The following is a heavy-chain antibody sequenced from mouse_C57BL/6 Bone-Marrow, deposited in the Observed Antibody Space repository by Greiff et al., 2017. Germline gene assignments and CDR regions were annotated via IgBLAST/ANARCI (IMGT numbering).Heavy chain of an antibody. CDR2: IYPRSGNT. CDR3: AREGITRRYFDV. V-gene: IGHV1-81*01. J-gene: IGHJ1*03. Sequence: VQLQQSGAELARPGASVKLSCKASGYTFTGYGISWVKQRTGQGLEWIGEIYPRSGNTYYNEKFKGKATLTADKSSSTAYMELRSLTSEDSAVYFCAREGITRRYFDVWGTGTTVTVSS. CDR1: GYTFTGYG. D-gene: IGHD1-1*01.